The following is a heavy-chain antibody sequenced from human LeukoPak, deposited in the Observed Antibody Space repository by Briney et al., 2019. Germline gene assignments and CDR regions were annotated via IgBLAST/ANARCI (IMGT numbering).Heavy chain of an antibody. J-gene: IGHJ4*02. D-gene: IGHD3-22*01. CDR2: ISGSGGST. CDR3: AKGPAPYYYDSSGSWGYFDY. V-gene: IGHV3-23*01. CDR1: GFTFSSYA. Sequence: GGSLRLSCAASGFTFSSYAMSWVRPAPGKGLEWVSAISGSGGSTYYADSVKGRFTISRDNSKNTLYLQMNSLRAEDTAVYYCAKGPAPYYYDSSGSWGYFDYWGQGTLVTVSS.